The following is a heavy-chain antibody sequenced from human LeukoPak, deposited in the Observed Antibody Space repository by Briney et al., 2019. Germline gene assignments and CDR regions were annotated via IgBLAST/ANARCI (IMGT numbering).Heavy chain of an antibody. J-gene: IGHJ4*02. D-gene: IGHD3-22*01. CDR2: IIPIFGTA. V-gene: IGHV1-69*13. CDR3: ARGGYYDSSGYDTFDY. CDR1: GGTFSSYA. Sequence: SVKVSCKASGGTFSSYAISWVRQAPGQGLEWMGGIIPIFGTANYAQKFQGRVTITADESTSTAYMELSGLRSEDTAVYYCARGGYYDSSGYDTFDYWGQGTLVTVSS.